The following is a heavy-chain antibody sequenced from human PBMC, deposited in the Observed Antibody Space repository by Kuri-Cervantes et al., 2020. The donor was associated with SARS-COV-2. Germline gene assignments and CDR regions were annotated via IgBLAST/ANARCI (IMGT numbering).Heavy chain of an antibody. D-gene: IGHD3-10*01. V-gene: IGHV3-48*03. J-gene: IGHJ1*01. CDR3: ASGPSGYLQH. CDR1: GVTGSNFE. Sequence: GGSLRLSCEASGVTGSNFEMNWFRQAPGKGLDWVAYISESGATIYYDDSVKGRFTISRNFAKNTLYLQMNSLSAEDTAVYYCASGPSGYLQHWGQGTLVTVSS. CDR2: ISESGATI.